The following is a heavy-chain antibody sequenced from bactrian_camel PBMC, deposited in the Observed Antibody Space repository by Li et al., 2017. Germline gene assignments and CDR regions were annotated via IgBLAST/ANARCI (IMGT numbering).Heavy chain of an antibody. CDR1: ESTYGTNC. D-gene: IGHD1*01. Sequence: QVQLVESGGGSVQAGGSLRLSCTASESTYGTNCMGWFRQAPGKEREVVATIWPFSGATYYTDSVKGRFTISQDNAKNTLYLQMSSLKPDDTAMYYCAADRAWACSGPPQTYNFRGQGTQVTVS. CDR2: IWPFSGAT. V-gene: IGHV3-3*01. CDR3: AADRAWACSGPPQTYNF. J-gene: IGHJ4*01.